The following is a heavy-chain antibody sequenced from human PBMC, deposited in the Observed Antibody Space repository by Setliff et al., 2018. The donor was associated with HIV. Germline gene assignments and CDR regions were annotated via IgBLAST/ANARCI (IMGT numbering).Heavy chain of an antibody. D-gene: IGHD4-17*01. J-gene: IGHJ4*02. Sequence: SETLSLTCTVYGGSFSGYYWSWIRQPPGKGLEWIGSFHYSGSTSYNPSLRSRVTISVDTSKNQFSLELTSVTAADTAVYYCARDHTYLTTLTRSSLYFDYWGQGTLVTVSS. CDR1: GGSFSGYY. V-gene: IGHV4-4*08. CDR3: ARDHTYLTTLTRSSLYFDY. CDR2: FHYSGST.